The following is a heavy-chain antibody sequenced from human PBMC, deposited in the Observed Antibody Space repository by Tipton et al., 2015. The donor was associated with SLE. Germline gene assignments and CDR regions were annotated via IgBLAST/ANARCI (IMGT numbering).Heavy chain of an antibody. D-gene: IGHD3-22*01. J-gene: IGHJ4*02. CDR2: ISYDGSNK. CDR3: ARMIAGDY. CDR1: GFTFSSYA. V-gene: IGHV3-30-3*01. Sequence: SLRLSCAASGFTFSSYAMHWVRQAPGKGLEWVAVISYDGSNKYYADSVKGRFTISRDNSKNTLYLQMNSLRAEDTAVYYCARMIAGDYWGQGTLVTVSS.